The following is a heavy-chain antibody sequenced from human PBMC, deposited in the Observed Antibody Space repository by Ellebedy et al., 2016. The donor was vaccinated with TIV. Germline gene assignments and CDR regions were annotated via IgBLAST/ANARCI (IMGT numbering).Heavy chain of an antibody. Sequence: GESLKISXTASGFTFGDFAISWVRQAPGKGLEWVGFIGSKGYGGTTQYAASVKGRFTISRDDSKSIAYLQMNSLKTEDTALYYCTREAANWNYPYYYYNGMDVWGQGTTVIVSS. CDR3: TREAANWNYPYYYYNGMDV. D-gene: IGHD1-7*01. CDR2: IGSKGYGGTT. J-gene: IGHJ6*02. V-gene: IGHV3-49*04. CDR1: GFTFGDFA.